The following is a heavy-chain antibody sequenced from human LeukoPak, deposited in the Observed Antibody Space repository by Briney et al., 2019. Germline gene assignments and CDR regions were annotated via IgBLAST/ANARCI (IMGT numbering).Heavy chain of an antibody. Sequence: GGSLRLSCAASGFTFSSYAMTWVRQAPGKGLEWVSGISGGGGSTYYADSVKGRFTISRDNSKNTLYLQMNSLRAEDTAVYYCAKDRDSYGYYYYYMDVWGKGTTVTVSS. J-gene: IGHJ6*03. V-gene: IGHV3-23*01. D-gene: IGHD5-18*01. CDR2: ISGGGGST. CDR1: GFTFSSYA. CDR3: AKDRDSYGYYYYYMDV.